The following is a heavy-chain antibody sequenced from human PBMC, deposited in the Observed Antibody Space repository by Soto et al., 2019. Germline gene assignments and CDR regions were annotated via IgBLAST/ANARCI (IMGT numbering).Heavy chain of an antibody. CDR2: INPNSGGT. Sequence: ASVKVSCKASGYTFTGYYMHWVRQAPGQGLEWMGWINPNSGGTNYAQKFQGRVTMTRDTSISTAYMELSRLRSDDTAVYYCARTGYRNNWNYADDAFDIWGQGTMGTVSS. D-gene: IGHD1-7*01. V-gene: IGHV1-2*02. J-gene: IGHJ3*02. CDR1: GYTFTGYY. CDR3: ARTGYRNNWNYADDAFDI.